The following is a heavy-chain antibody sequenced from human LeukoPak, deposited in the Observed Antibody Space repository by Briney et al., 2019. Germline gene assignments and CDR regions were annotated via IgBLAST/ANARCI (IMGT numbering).Heavy chain of an antibody. V-gene: IGHV3-30-3*01. CDR3: GRALTTLEHLGYYYGMDV. CDR2: ISSDGTNK. CDR1: GFTFRSYA. D-gene: IGHD2-15*01. J-gene: IGHJ6*02. Sequence: GGSLRLSCVASGFTFRSYAMHWVRQAPGKGLEWVIVISSDGTNKYYADSVKGRFTVSRDNSKNTLYLQMTSLRDKDTAVYYCGRALTTLEHLGYYYGMDVWGQGTTVTVSS.